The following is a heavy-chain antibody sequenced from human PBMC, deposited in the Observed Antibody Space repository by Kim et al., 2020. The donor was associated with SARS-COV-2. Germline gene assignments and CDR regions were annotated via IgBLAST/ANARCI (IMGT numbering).Heavy chain of an antibody. V-gene: IGHV1-3*01. CDR3: ARGSSGYRGY. CDR1: GYPFTNNA. CDR2: INPDSGNT. J-gene: IGHJ4*02. Sequence: ASVKVSCKASGYPFTNNAIHWVRQAPGESLEWMGYINPDSGNTKYSQKFQGRVTITRDTPASTTYMDLISLRSEDSALYYCARGSSGYRGYWGQGTLVTV. D-gene: IGHD6-25*01.